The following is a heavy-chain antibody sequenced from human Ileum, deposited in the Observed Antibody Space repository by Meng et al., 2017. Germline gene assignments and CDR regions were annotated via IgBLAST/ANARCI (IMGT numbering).Heavy chain of an antibody. Sequence: VQLVKSGAEVKKPGASVKVSCQAPGYIFTAYYIHWIRQAPGQGLEWMGMISCSGGSTSYPHTFQGRVTMTSDTSTSTVYLELTSLRSDDTAVYFCARAGSSTSPPRDYWGQGTLVTVSS. D-gene: IGHD3-10*01. CDR1: GYIFTAYY. V-gene: IGHV1-46*01. J-gene: IGHJ4*02. CDR2: ISCSGGST. CDR3: ARAGSSTSPPRDY.